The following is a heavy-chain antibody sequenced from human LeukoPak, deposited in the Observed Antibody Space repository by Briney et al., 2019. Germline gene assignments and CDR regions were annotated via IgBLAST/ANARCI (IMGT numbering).Heavy chain of an antibody. CDR3: ARERGGPGIAAAGHPFDY. CDR1: GFTVSSNY. CDR2: IYSGGST. J-gene: IGHJ4*02. D-gene: IGHD6-13*01. Sequence: GGSLRLSCAASGFTVSSNYMNWVRQAPGKGLEWVSIIYSGGSTYYADSVKGRFTISRDNSKNTLYLQMNSLRAEDTAVYYCARERGGPGIAAAGHPFDYWGQGTLVTVSS. V-gene: IGHV3-53*01.